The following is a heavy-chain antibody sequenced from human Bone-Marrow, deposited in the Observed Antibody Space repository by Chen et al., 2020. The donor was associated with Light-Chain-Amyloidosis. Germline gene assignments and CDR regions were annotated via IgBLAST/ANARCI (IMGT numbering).Heavy chain of an antibody. J-gene: IGHJ4*02. CDR3: AQLYSYGRPFKH. V-gene: IGHV3-30*02. D-gene: IGHD5-18*01. Sequence: QVQLVESGGGVVQPGESLRLSCVASGFTFSKYAMHWVRQAPGKGLEWVSFVRFDGSDKYYADSVKGRFTISRDDSKNTLYLQMNSLRPEDTAVYYCAQLYSYGRPFKHWGQGTLVSVSS. CDR1: GFTFSKYA. CDR2: VRFDGSDK.